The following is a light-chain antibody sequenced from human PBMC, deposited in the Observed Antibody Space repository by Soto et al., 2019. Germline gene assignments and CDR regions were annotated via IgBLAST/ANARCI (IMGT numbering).Light chain of an antibody. CDR3: QQYHSWPYT. CDR1: QSGRYN. Sequence: EIVMTQSPATLSVSPGEGATLYCRASQSGRYNLAWYKQVPAQPPRLLIFDASTSATGIPASFIGSGSGTEISLTVSSLKSEDLAVYYCQQYHSWPYTFGQGTKL. V-gene: IGKV3-15*01. CDR2: DAS. J-gene: IGKJ2*01.